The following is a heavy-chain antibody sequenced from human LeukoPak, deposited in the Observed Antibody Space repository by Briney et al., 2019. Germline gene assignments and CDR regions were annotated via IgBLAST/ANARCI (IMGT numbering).Heavy chain of an antibody. Sequence: GGSLRLSCAASGFTFSSYEMNWVRQAPGKGLEWVSYISSSGSTIYYADSVKGRFTISRDNAKNSLYLQMNSLRAEDTAVYYCARGVRQWLLTYYFDYWGQGTLVTVSS. CDR1: GFTFSSYE. V-gene: IGHV3-48*03. CDR2: ISSSGSTI. J-gene: IGHJ4*02. CDR3: ARGVRQWLLTYYFDY. D-gene: IGHD6-19*01.